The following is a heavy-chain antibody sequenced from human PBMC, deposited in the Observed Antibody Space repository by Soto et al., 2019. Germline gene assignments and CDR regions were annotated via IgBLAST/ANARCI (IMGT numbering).Heavy chain of an antibody. Sequence: QVQLVQSGAEEKKPGASVKVSCKASVYTFTSYAMHWVRLAPGQRLEWMGWINAGNGNTKYSQKFQGRVTITRDTSASTAYMELSSLRSEDTAVYYCARSIVVVTALDYWGQGTLDTVSS. V-gene: IGHV1-3*05. CDR3: ARSIVVVTALDY. CDR2: INAGNGNT. J-gene: IGHJ4*02. CDR1: VYTFTSYA. D-gene: IGHD2-21*02.